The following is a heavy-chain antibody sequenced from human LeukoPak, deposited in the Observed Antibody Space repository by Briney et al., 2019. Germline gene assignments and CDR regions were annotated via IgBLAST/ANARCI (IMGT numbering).Heavy chain of an antibody. J-gene: IGHJ4*02. CDR1: GGSISSYY. V-gene: IGHV4-59*01. CDR2: IYYSGST. CDR3: ARESGSGHFDY. D-gene: IGHD3-10*01. Sequence: SETLSLTCTVSGGSISSYYWSWIRQPPGKGLEWIGYIYYSGSTNYNPSLKSRVTISVDTSKNQFSLKLISVTAADTAVYYCARESGSGHFDYWGQGILVTVSS.